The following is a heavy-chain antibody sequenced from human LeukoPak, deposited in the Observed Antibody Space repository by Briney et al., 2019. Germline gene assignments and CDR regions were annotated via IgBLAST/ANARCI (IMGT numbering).Heavy chain of an antibody. V-gene: IGHV7-4-1*02. CDR3: AREGSLGYCSSTSCYSGIWTYNY. CDR1: GYTFTSYA. D-gene: IGHD2-2*01. Sequence: ASVKVSCKASGYTFTSYAMNWVRQAPGQGLEWMGWINTNTGNPTYAQGFTGRFVSSLDTSVSTAYLQISSLKAEDTAVHYCAREGSLGYCSSTSCYSGIWTYNYWGQGTLVTVSS. CDR2: INTNTGNP. J-gene: IGHJ4*02.